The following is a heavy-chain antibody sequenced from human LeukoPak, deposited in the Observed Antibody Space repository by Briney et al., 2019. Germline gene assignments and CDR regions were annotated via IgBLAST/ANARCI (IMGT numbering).Heavy chain of an antibody. V-gene: IGHV4-59*01. CDR2: IYYSGST. J-gene: IGHJ4*02. Sequence: NTSETLSLTCTVSGGSISSYYWSWIRQPPGKRLEWIGYIYYSGSTNYNPSLKSRVTISVDTSKNQFSLKLSSVTAADTAVYYCARDSRDYYGSGFFDYWGQGTLVTVSS. CDR1: GGSISSYY. CDR3: ARDSRDYYGSGFFDY. D-gene: IGHD3-10*01.